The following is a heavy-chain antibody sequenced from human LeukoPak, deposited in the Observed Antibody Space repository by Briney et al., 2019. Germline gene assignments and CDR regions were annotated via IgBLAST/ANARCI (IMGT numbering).Heavy chain of an antibody. CDR2: ISASGAST. CDR3: AKGDCSSTNCYPDY. CDR1: GFIFSDYG. Sequence: GGSLRLSCAASGFIFSDYGMSWVRQAPGKGLEWVSGISASGASTYCADSVKGRFTISRDKSKKKLYLRMNSLRADDTAVYYCAKGDCSSTNCYPDYWGQGILVTVSS. D-gene: IGHD2-2*01. V-gene: IGHV3-23*01. J-gene: IGHJ4*02.